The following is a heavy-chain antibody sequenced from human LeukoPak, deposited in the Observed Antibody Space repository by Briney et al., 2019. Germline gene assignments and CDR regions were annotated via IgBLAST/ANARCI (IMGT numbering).Heavy chain of an antibody. CDR1: GFIFSNYA. D-gene: IGHD1-26*01. J-gene: IGHJ4*02. Sequence: GGSLRLSCTASGFIFSNYAMTWVRQAPGKGLEWVSGISGSGDTTYYADSVKGRFTISRDNSKNTLHLQMNGLRAEDTAVYYCAKGRGSTNSASNYWGQGTPVTVSS. CDR2: ISGSGDTT. CDR3: AKGRGSTNSASNY. V-gene: IGHV3-23*01.